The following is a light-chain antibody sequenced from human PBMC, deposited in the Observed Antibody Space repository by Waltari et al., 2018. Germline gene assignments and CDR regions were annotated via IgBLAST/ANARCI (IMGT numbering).Light chain of an antibody. CDR2: WAS. J-gene: IGKJ4*01. Sequence: DIVMTQSPDSLAVSPGERAPINCKSRQSLLYSSNNRNYVAWYQQKPSQPPKLLIYWASTRESGVPDRFSGSGSGTDFTLTISSLQAEDVAVYYCQQYYTTPLTFGGGTKVEIK. CDR1: QSLLYSSNNRNY. CDR3: QQYYTTPLT. V-gene: IGKV4-1*01.